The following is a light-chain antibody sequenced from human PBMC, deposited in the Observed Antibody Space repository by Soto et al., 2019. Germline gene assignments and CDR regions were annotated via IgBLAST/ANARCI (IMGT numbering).Light chain of an antibody. CDR3: LQYGSSPYT. CDR1: QSVSSSY. Sequence: EIVLTQSPGTLSLSPGERATLSCRASQSVSSSYLAWNQQKPGQAPRPLIYGASSRATGIPDRFSGSGSGTDFTLTISRLEPEDFAVYYCLQYGSSPYTFGQGTKLEIK. CDR2: GAS. J-gene: IGKJ2*01. V-gene: IGKV3-20*01.